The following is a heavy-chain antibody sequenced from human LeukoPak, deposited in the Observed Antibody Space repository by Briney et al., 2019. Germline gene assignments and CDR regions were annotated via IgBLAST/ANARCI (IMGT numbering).Heavy chain of an antibody. J-gene: IGHJ5*02. CDR2: IRSSSSYI. CDR1: GFTFSSYS. D-gene: IGHD3-9*01. CDR3: ARDGPRYYDILTGYYTSPNWFDP. Sequence: GGSLRLSCAASGFTFSSYSMNWVRQAPGTGLEWVSCIRSSSSYIYYAYSVKGRFTISRDNAKNSLYLQMNSLRAEDTAVYYCARDGPRYYDILTGYYTSPNWFDPWGQGTLVTVSS. V-gene: IGHV3-21*01.